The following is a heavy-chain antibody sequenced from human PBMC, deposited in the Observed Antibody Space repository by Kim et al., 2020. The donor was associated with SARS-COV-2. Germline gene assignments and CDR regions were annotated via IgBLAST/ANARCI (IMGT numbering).Heavy chain of an antibody. CDR3: ARTLDGDAPDY. CDR2: INHSGST. J-gene: IGHJ4*02. D-gene: IGHD4-17*01. V-gene: IGHV4-34*01. Sequence: SETLSLTCAVYGGSFSGYYWSWIRQPPGKGLEWIGEINHSGSTNYNPSLKSRVTISVDTSKNQFSLKLSSVTAADTPVSYCARTLDGDAPDYWGQGTLVT. CDR1: GGSFSGYY.